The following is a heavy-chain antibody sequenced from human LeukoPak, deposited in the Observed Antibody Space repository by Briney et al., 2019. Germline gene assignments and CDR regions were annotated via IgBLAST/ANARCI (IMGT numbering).Heavy chain of an antibody. Sequence: GGSLRLSCAVSGFTVSNNYMSWVRQAPGKGLEWVSVIYSDGSTHFADSVKGRFTVSRDNSKNTLFLQMNSLRAEDTAVYYCARVVQLWHFDYWGQGTLVTVSS. CDR1: GFTVSNNY. CDR2: IYSDGST. D-gene: IGHD5-18*01. J-gene: IGHJ4*02. V-gene: IGHV3-53*01. CDR3: ARVVQLWHFDY.